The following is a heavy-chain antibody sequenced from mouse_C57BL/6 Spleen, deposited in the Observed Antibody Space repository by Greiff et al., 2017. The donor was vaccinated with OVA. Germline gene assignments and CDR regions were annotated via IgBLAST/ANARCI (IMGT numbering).Heavy chain of an antibody. V-gene: IGHV5-16*01. CDR2: INYDGSST. CDR3: ARDSPDGYYDYFDY. Sequence: EVKLVESEGGLVQPGSSMKLSCTASGFTFSDYYMAWVRQVPEKGLEWVANINYDGSSTYYLDSLKSRFIISRDNAKNILYLQMSSLKSEDTATYYCARDSPDGYYDYFDYWGQGTTLTVSS. J-gene: IGHJ2*01. D-gene: IGHD2-3*01. CDR1: GFTFSDYY.